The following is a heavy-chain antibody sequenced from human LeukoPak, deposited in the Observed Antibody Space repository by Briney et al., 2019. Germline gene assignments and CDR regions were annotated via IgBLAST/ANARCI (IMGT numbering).Heavy chain of an antibody. CDR1: GFTFSSYS. CDR2: ISSSSSYI. CDR3: ATGGYYDSSGKTSLGDC. D-gene: IGHD3-22*01. Sequence: PGGSLRLSCAASGFTFSSYSMNWVRQAPGKGLEWVSSISSSSSYIYYADSVKGRFTISRDNAKNSLYLQMNSLRAEDTAVYYCATGGYYDSSGKTSLGDCWGQGTLVTVSS. J-gene: IGHJ4*02. V-gene: IGHV3-21*01.